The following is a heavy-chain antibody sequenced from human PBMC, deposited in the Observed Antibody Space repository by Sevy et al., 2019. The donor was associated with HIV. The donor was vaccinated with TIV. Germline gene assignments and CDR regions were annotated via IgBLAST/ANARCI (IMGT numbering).Heavy chain of an antibody. J-gene: IGHJ4*02. CDR2: INHSGST. V-gene: IGHV4-34*01. D-gene: IGHD1-1*01. CDR3: AXGDSERFDTGGDFDY. CDR1: XGSFSGYY. Sequence: SETLSLTCAVYXGSFSGYYWSWIRQPPGKGLEWIGEINHSGSTNYNPSLKSRVTISVDTSKNQFSLKLSSVTAADTAVYYCAXGDSERFDTGGDFDYWGQGTLVTVSS.